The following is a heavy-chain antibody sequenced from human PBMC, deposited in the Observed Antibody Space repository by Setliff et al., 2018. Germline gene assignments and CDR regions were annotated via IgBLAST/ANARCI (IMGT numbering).Heavy chain of an antibody. CDR1: GGSFSGYY. D-gene: IGHD6-6*01. Sequence: SETLSLTCAVSGGSFSGYYWNWIRQPPGKGLEWIGEIDHSGSTNYSPSLKSRVTISIDTSRDQFSLKLISMIAADTAVYYCARGRNIAARLLDSWGQGTLVTVS. CDR3: ARGRNIAARLLDS. J-gene: IGHJ4*02. V-gene: IGHV4-34*01. CDR2: IDHSGST.